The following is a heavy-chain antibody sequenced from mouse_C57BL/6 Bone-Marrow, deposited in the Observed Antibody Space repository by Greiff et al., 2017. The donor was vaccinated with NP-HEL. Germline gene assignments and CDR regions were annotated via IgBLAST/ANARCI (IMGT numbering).Heavy chain of an antibody. CDR1: GYAFSSSW. D-gene: IGHD3-2*02. CDR2: IYPGDGDT. J-gene: IGHJ2*01. Sequence: QVQLQQSGPELVKPGASVKISCKASGYAFSSSWMNWVKQRPGKGLEWIGRIYPGDGDTNYNGKFKGKATLTADKSSSTAYMQLSSLTSEDSAVYFCASTAQATSYYFDYWGQGTTLTVSS. CDR3: ASTAQATSYYFDY. V-gene: IGHV1-82*01.